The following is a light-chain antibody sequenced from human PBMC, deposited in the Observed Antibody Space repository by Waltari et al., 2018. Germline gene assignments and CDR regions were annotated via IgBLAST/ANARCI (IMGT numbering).Light chain of an antibody. CDR1: TSDVGGSNY. J-gene: IGLJ1*01. Sequence: SALTQPASVSGSPGQSITTSSPGTTSDVGGSNYFSWYHQHPGKAPKLMIYEVSNRPSGVSNRFSGSKSGNTASLTISGLQAEDEADYYCSSYTSSSPYVFGTGTKVTVL. CDR3: SSYTSSSPYV. CDR2: EVS. V-gene: IGLV2-14*01.